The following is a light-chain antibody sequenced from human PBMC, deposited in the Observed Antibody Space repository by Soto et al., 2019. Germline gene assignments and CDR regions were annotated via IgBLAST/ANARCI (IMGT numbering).Light chain of an antibody. CDR1: QSVSSSY. V-gene: IGKV3-20*01. Sequence: EIVLTQSPGTLSLSPGERATLSCRASQSVSSSYLAWYQQKPGQAPRPLIYGASSRATGIPDRFSGSGSGTDFALTIGRLEPEEFAVYYCQQYGSSPWTFGQGTKVEIK. CDR2: GAS. CDR3: QQYGSSPWT. J-gene: IGKJ1*01.